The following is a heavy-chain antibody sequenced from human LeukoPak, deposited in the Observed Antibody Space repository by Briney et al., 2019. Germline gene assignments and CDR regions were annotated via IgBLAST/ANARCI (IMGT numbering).Heavy chain of an antibody. J-gene: IGHJ4*02. D-gene: IGHD5-12*01. Sequence: AGGSLRLSCAASGFTFSSYAMTWVRQAPGKGPEWVSGIKGSSGDTYYADSVKGRFTISRDNSKNTLYLQMNSLRAEDTAVYYCARSRYSGNFVFDYWGQGTLVTVSS. CDR2: IKGSSGDT. CDR1: GFTFSSYA. V-gene: IGHV3-23*01. CDR3: ARSRYSGNFVFDY.